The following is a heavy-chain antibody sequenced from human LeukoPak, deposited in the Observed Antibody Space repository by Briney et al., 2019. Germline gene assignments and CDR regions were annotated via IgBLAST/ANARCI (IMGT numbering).Heavy chain of an antibody. CDR1: GFNFDDYG. CDR3: ARDRCSSTSCYNTPNWFDP. Sequence: GGSLSLSCAASGFNFDDYGMSWVRQVPGKGLEWVSGINWNGGGRGYADSVKGRFTISRDNAKNSVYLQMNSLRSEDTAFYHCARDRCSSTSCYNTPNWFDPWGQGTLVTVSS. D-gene: IGHD2-2*02. J-gene: IGHJ5*02. CDR2: INWNGGGR. V-gene: IGHV3-20*01.